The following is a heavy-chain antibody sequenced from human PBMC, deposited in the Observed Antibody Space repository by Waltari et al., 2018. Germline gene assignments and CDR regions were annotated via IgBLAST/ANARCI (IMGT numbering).Heavy chain of an antibody. CDR3: ARGPFWFGEFFIDY. V-gene: IGHV1-8*01. J-gene: IGHJ4*02. CDR2: KNPNSGNT. CDR1: GYTFTSYD. Sequence: QVQLVQSGAEVKKPGASVKVSCKASGYTFTSYDINWVRQATGQGLEWMGWKNPNSGNTGYAQKFQGRVTMTRNTSISTAYMELSSLRSEDTAVYYCARGPFWFGEFFIDYWGQGTLVTVSS. D-gene: IGHD3-10*01.